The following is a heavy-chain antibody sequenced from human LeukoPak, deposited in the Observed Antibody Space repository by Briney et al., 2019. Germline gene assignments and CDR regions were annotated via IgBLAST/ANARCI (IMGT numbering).Heavy chain of an antibody. J-gene: IGHJ4*02. CDR1: RFTFSSYT. Sequence: LPGGSLRLSCAASRFTFSSYTMSWVRQAPGKGLEWVSSISSSGSTIYYADSVKGRFTISRDNAKNSLYLQMNSLRAEDTAVYYCARLEMATPGDYWGQGTLVTVSS. D-gene: IGHD5-24*01. CDR3: ARLEMATPGDY. V-gene: IGHV3-48*04. CDR2: ISSSGSTI.